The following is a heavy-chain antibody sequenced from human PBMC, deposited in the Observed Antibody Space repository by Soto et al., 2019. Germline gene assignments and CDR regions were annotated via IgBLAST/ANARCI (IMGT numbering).Heavy chain of an antibody. CDR3: ARMDWNYERVCYYYCGKDV. V-gene: IGHV1-8*01. D-gene: IGHD1-7*01. Sequence: ASVKVSCKASGYTFTSYDINWVRQATGQGLEWMGWMNPNSGTTGYAQKFQGRVTMTRSTSISTAYMELSSLRSEDTAVYYCARMDWNYERVCYYYCGKDVWGQGTTVTVAP. CDR2: MNPNSGTT. J-gene: IGHJ6*01. CDR1: GYTFTSYD.